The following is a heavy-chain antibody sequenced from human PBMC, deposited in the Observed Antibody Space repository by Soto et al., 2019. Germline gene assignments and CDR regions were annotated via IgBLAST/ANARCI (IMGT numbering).Heavy chain of an antibody. Sequence: QVQLQQWGAGLLKPSETLSLTCAVYGGSFSGYYWSWIRQPPGKGLEWMGEINHSGSTNYNPSLTSGVTLSVDTSKNQFSLKLGSVTAGDTAVYYCARGQRYGSGSYLRWGQGTLVTGSS. V-gene: IGHV4-34*01. J-gene: IGHJ4*02. CDR3: ARGQRYGSGSYLR. CDR1: GGSFSGYY. D-gene: IGHD3-10*01. CDR2: INHSGST.